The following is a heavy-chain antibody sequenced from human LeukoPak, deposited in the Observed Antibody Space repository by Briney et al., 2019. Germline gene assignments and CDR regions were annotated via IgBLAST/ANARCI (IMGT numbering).Heavy chain of an antibody. CDR3: AKDHHITMVRGVISAFDY. CDR1: GFTFSSYG. Sequence: PGGSLRLSCAASGFTFSSYGMHWVRQAPGKGPEWVAVIWYDGSNKYYADSVKGRFTISRDNSKNTLYLQMNSLRAEDTAVYYCAKDHHITMVRGVISAFDYWGQGTLVTVSS. CDR2: IWYDGSNK. D-gene: IGHD3-10*01. J-gene: IGHJ4*02. V-gene: IGHV3-30*02.